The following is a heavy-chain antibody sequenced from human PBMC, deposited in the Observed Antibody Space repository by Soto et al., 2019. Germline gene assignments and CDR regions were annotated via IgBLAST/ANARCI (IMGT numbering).Heavy chain of an antibody. V-gene: IGHV4-39*01. Sequence: TSETLSLTCTVSGGSISSSSYYWGWIRQPPGKGLEWIGSIYYSGSTYYNPSLKSRVTISVDTSKNQFSLKLSSVTAADTAVYYCARRVAARPRFQDAFDIWGQGTMVTVSS. J-gene: IGHJ3*02. CDR2: IYYSGST. CDR3: ARRVAARPRFQDAFDI. CDR1: GGSISSSSYY. D-gene: IGHD2-15*01.